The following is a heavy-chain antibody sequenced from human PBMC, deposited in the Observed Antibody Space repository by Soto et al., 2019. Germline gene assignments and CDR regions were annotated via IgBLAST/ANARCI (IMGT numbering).Heavy chain of an antibody. CDR2: IIPIFGTA. Sequence: QVQLVQSGAEVKKPGSSVKVSCKASGGTFSSYAISWVRQAPGQGLEWMGGIIPIFGTANYAQKFQSRVTITADESTSTAYMELRSLRSEDTAVYYCAREVMANGWFDPWGQGTLVTVSS. V-gene: IGHV1-69*01. J-gene: IGHJ5*02. D-gene: IGHD3-16*01. CDR3: AREVMANGWFDP. CDR1: GGTFSSYA.